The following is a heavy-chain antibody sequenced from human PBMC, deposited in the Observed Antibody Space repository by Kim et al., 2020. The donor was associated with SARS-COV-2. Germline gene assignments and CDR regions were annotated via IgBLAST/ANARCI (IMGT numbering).Heavy chain of an antibody. V-gene: IGHV3-33*01. CDR3: AGQTYYDFWSGYESPLVDY. J-gene: IGHJ4*02. CDR2: IWYDGSNK. Sequence: GGSLRLSCAASGFTFSSYGMHWVRQAPGKGLEWVSVIWYDGSNKYYADSVKGRFTISRDNSKNTLYLQMNSLRAEDTAVYYCAGQTYYDFWSGYESPLVDYWGQGTLVTVSS. D-gene: IGHD3-3*01. CDR1: GFTFSSYG.